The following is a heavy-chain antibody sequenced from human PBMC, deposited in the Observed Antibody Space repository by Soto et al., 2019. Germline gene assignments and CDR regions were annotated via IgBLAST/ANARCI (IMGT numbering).Heavy chain of an antibody. V-gene: IGHV4-61*01. J-gene: IGHJ5*02. Sequence: QVQLQESGPGLVKPSETLSLTCSVSGGSVSSGSYYWNWIRQPPGKGLEWIGYIYYSGSTNYTPALKSRVSISLATSNNQCSLILNSLTAADTAVYYCARDSYGHLWPWCHGTLVTVSS. CDR3: ARDSYGHLWP. CDR1: GGSVSSGSYY. D-gene: IGHD4-17*01. CDR2: IYYSGST.